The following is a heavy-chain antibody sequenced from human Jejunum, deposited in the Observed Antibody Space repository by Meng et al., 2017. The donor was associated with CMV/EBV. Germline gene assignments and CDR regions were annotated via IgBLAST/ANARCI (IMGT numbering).Heavy chain of an antibody. Sequence: EVQLLESGGGFIQSWGSRRPSCAASGFTFSSHAMSWVRQAPGKGLEWVSSISGTGVRTFYADSVKGRFTISKDTSKDTLYLQMNSLRAEDTATYYCATVTGTLDPFPYWGLGTLVTVAS. V-gene: IGHV3-23*01. J-gene: IGHJ4*02. D-gene: IGHD3-10*01. CDR2: ISGTGVRT. CDR3: ATVTGTLDPFPY. CDR1: GFTFSSHA.